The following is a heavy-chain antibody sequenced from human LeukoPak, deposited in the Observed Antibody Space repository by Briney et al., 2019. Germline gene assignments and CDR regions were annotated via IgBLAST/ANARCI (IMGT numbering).Heavy chain of an antibody. Sequence: GASVKLSCTASGYTFTGYYMHWVRQAPGQGLEWMGWINPNSGGTNSAQKFQGRVTMTRDTSISTAYMELSRLRSDDTAVYYCARGPRGYSYAPGNWFDPWGQGTLVTVSS. D-gene: IGHD5-18*01. J-gene: IGHJ5*02. CDR3: ARGPRGYSYAPGNWFDP. CDR2: INPNSGGT. V-gene: IGHV1-2*02. CDR1: GYTFTGYY.